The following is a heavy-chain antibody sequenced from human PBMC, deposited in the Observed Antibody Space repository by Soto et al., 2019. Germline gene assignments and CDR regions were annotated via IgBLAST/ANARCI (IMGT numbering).Heavy chain of an antibody. J-gene: IGHJ5*02. Sequence: SETLSFTCSVSGDYIHVGGYYWTWIRQRPGKGLEWMGYIYYTGKTYYNPSLESRLTMSVDRSKNQFSLRLTSVTAADTAVYFCGRDLTSNANCIDPWGRGTLVTVSS. CDR2: IYYTGKT. CDR3: GRDLTSNANCIDP. V-gene: IGHV4-30-4*01. CDR1: GDYIHVGGYY. D-gene: IGHD2-2*01.